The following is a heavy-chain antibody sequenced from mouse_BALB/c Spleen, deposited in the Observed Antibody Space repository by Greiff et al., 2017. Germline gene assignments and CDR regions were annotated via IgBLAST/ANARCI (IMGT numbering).Heavy chain of an antibody. CDR2: INSNGGST. Sequence: EVMLVESGGGLVQPGGSLKLSCAASGFTFSSYGMSWVRQTPDKRLELVATINSNGGSTYYPDSVKGRFTISRDNAKNTLYLQMSSLKSEDTAMYYCARGIYWYFDVWGAGTTVTVSS. CDR3: ARGIYWYFDV. CDR1: GFTFSSYG. J-gene: IGHJ1*01. V-gene: IGHV5-6-3*01.